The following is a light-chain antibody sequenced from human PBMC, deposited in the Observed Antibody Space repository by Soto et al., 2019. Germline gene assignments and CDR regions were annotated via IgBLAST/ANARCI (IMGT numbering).Light chain of an antibody. J-gene: IGLJ7*01. Sequence: QAVLTQPPSASGTPGQRVTISCSGSSSNIRSNTVNWYQHFPGTAPKLLIYSNNQRPSGVPDRFSGSKSGTSASLAISGLQYEDEADYYCAAWDDSLNGAVFGGGTQLTVL. V-gene: IGLV1-44*01. CDR3: AAWDDSLNGAV. CDR2: SNN. CDR1: SSNIRSNT.